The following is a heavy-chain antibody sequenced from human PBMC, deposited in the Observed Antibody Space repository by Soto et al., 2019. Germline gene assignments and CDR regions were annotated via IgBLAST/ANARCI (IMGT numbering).Heavy chain of an antibody. Sequence: QVQLQESGPGLVKPSQTLSLTCTVSGGSISSGGYYWSWIRQHPGKGLEWIGYIYYSGSTYYNPSFKGGVNMSVDTSKNRCSLKGSSVTAADTAVDCGGRGGRDGGEDSSGYYGGGGKIDYWGQGTLVTVSS. V-gene: IGHV4-31*03. CDR2: IYYSGST. D-gene: IGHD3-22*01. CDR3: GRGGRDGGEDSSGYYGGGGKIDY. J-gene: IGHJ4*02. CDR1: GGSISSGGYY.